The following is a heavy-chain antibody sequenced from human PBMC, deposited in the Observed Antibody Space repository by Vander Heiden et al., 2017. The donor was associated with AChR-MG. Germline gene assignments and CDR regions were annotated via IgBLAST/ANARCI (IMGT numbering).Heavy chain of an antibody. Sequence: QVQLQESGPGLVKPSATLSLTSAASGDSISSRHWWTWVRQPPGKGLEWIGEVYHDGSTSHNPSLKSRLTISIDKSKNQFSLKLGSVTATDTAVYYCARVGYDFTYFFDYWGQGTLVSVSS. CDR3: ARVGYDFTYFFDY. V-gene: IGHV4-4*02. J-gene: IGHJ4*02. CDR1: GDSISSRHW. CDR2: VYHDGST. D-gene: IGHD5-12*01.